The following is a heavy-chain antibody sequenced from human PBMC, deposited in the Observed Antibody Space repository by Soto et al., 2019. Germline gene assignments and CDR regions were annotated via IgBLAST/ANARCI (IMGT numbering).Heavy chain of an antibody. Sequence: PGGSLRLSCAASGFAFNSYEMDWVRQAPGKGLEWVAYVNTGNTKFYADSVKGRFTISRDNAKNSLYLEMNNLRAEDTAIYYCAKEKSVTDSGYDAFDVWGQGTMVTVSS. J-gene: IGHJ3*01. CDR1: GFAFNSYE. CDR3: AKEKSVTDSGYDAFDV. D-gene: IGHD5-12*01. CDR2: VNTGNTK. V-gene: IGHV3-48*03.